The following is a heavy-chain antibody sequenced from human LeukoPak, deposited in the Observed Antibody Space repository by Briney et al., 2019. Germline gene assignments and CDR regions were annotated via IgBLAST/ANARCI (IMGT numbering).Heavy chain of an antibody. J-gene: IGHJ2*01. V-gene: IGHV3-74*01. CDR3: ARDRGGSGWKYWYFDL. D-gene: IGHD6-19*01. CDR2: INSDGSST. Sequence: GGSLRLSCAASGFTFSSYWMHWVRQAPGKGLVWVSRINSDGSSTSYADSVKGRFTISRDNAKNTLYLQMNSLRAEDTAVYYCARDRGGSGWKYWYFDLWGRGTLVTVSS. CDR1: GFTFSSYW.